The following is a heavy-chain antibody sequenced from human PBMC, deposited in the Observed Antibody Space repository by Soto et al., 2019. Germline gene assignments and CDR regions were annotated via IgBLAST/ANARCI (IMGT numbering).Heavy chain of an antibody. CDR2: IKSDGSGT. CDR3: ARGDGAHYDGNGYLGRH. Sequence: EVQLVESGGGLVQLGGSLRLSCAASGFTFSTYWMHWVRQAPGKGPVWVSRIKSDGSGTYYADSVEGRFTISRDNAXNXXRLQMHSLRVEDTAVYYCARGDGAHYDGNGYLGRHWGQGTLVTVSS. J-gene: IGHJ4*02. D-gene: IGHD3-22*01. V-gene: IGHV3-74*01. CDR1: GFTFSTYW.